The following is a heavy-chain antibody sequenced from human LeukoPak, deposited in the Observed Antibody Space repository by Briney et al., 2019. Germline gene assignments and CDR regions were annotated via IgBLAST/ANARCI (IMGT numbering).Heavy chain of an antibody. CDR2: IYWDDDK. CDR3: AHRYCSGGSCYSVPSWFDP. V-gene: IGHV2-5*02. D-gene: IGHD2-15*01. Sequence: SGPTLLKPTQTLTLTYTFSGFSLRTSGVGVGWIRQPPGKALEWLTLIYWDDDKRYIPSLKSRLTITKDTSNNQVVLKMTNMDPVDRARYYCAHRYCSGGSCYSVPSWFDPWGQGTLVTVSS. CDR1: GFSLRTSGVG. J-gene: IGHJ5*02.